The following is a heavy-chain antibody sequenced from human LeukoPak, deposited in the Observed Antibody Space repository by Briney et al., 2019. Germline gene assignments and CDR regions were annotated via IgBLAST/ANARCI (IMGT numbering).Heavy chain of an antibody. CDR3: ARSVPGTDCDGNCYSGPRACDY. CDR2: ISGGGYT. Sequence: PGGALRLSCAASGFTVNTNYMNWVRQAPGKGLEWVSIISGGGYTYYADSVKGRFTISRHNSKNTLYLQMNSLRAEDTAVYYCARSVPGTDCDGNCYSGPRACDYWGQGTPVTVST. V-gene: IGHV3-53*04. CDR1: GFTVNTNY. J-gene: IGHJ4*02. D-gene: IGHD2-21*01.